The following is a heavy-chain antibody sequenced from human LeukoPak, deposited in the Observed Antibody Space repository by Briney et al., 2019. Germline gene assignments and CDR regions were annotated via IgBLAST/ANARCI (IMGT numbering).Heavy chain of an antibody. CDR2: ISSSGSTI. J-gene: IGHJ4*02. CDR1: GFTFSDYY. Sequence: PGGSLRLSCAASGFTFSDYYMSWIRQAPGKGLEWVSYISSSGSTIYYADSVKGRFTISRDNAKNSLYLQMNSLSAEDTAVYYCAKVETSGGANCYALDYWGQGTLVTVSS. V-gene: IGHV3-11*01. CDR3: AKVETSGGANCYALDY. D-gene: IGHD2-2*01.